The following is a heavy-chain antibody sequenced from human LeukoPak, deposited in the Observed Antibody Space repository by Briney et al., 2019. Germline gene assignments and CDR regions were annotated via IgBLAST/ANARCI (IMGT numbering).Heavy chain of an antibody. D-gene: IGHD2-2*02. CDR3: AGGYCSSTSCYTLDY. Sequence: VASVKVSCKASGYTFTSYGISWVRQAPGQGLEGMGWISAYNGNTDYAQKPQGRVTMTTHTSTSTAYMVLRSLRSDDTAVYYCAGGYCSSTSCYTLDYWGQGTLVTVSS. V-gene: IGHV1-18*01. CDR1: GYTFTSYG. CDR2: ISAYNGNT. J-gene: IGHJ4*02.